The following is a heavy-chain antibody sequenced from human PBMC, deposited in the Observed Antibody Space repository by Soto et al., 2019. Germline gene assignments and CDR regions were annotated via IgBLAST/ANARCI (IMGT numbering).Heavy chain of an antibody. V-gene: IGHV4-39*01. CDR2: IYYSGST. CDR1: GGSISSSSYY. J-gene: IGHJ4*02. D-gene: IGHD1-26*01. CDR3: ARCLSGSYALDY. Sequence: SETLSLTCTVSGGSISSSSYYWGWIRQLPGKGLEWIGSIYYSGSTYYNPSLKSRVTISVDTSKNQFSLKLSSMTAADTAVYYCARCLSGSYALDYWGQGTLVTVSS.